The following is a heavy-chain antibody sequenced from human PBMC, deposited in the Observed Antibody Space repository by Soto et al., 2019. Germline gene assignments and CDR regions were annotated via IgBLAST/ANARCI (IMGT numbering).Heavy chain of an antibody. J-gene: IGHJ4*02. CDR1: GGSFSGNY. CDR3: ARGMQLVKYYFDY. Sequence: QVQLQQWGAGLLKPSETLSLTCAVYGGSFSGNYWSWIRQPPGKGLEWIGEINHSGGTNYSPSLKSRVTISVDTSKNQFSLKLSSVTAADTAVYYCARGMQLVKYYFDYWGQGTLVTVSS. D-gene: IGHD6-6*01. CDR2: INHSGGT. V-gene: IGHV4-34*01.